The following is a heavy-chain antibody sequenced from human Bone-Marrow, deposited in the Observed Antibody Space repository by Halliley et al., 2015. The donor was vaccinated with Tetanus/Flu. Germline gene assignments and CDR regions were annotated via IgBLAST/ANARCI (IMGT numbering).Heavy chain of an antibody. D-gene: IGHD3-10*01. Sequence: TGNTNYNPSLRRRVTIEGDTSKNRFSLKLASVTAAETAVYYCARTFRRYYDTVPSYWFPPWGQGSQGTVSS. CDR2: TGNT. V-gene: IGHV4-59*01. J-gene: IGHJ5*02. CDR3: ARTFRRYYDTVPSYWFPP.